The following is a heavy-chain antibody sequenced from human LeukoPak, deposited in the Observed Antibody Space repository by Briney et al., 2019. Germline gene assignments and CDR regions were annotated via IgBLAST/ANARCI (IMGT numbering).Heavy chain of an antibody. CDR3: AKTTVGVASPLY. J-gene: IGHJ4*02. V-gene: IGHV3-48*03. Sequence: PGGSLRLSCAASGFTFSSYEMNWVRQAPGKGLEWVSYISSSGSTIYYADSVKGRFTISRDNSKNTLCLQMNSLKAEDTAVYYCAKTTVGVASPLYWGQGALVTVSS. CDR1: GFTFSSYE. CDR2: ISSSGSTI. D-gene: IGHD1-26*01.